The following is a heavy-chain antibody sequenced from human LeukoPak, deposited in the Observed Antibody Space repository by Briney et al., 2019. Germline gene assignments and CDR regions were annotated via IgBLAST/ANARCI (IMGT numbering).Heavy chain of an antibody. CDR2: ISSSSSYI. J-gene: IGHJ6*02. Sequence: PGGSLRLSCAASGFTFSSYSMNWVRQAPGKGLEWVSSISSSSSYIYYADSVKGRFTISRDNAKNTLYLQMNSLRAEDTAVYYCAKSIQYSSSWYVESYYYYGMDVWGQGTTVTVSS. D-gene: IGHD6-13*01. V-gene: IGHV3-21*01. CDR1: GFTFSSYS. CDR3: AKSIQYSSSWYVESYYYYGMDV.